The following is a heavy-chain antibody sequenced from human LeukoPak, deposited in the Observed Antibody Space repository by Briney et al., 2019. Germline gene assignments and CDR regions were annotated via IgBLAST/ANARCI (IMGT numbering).Heavy chain of an antibody. D-gene: IGHD5-12*01. CDR3: AREWRIRDYYYYMDV. J-gene: IGHJ6*03. CDR2: INHSGST. V-gene: IGHV4-34*01. Sequence: SETLSLTCAVYGGSFSGYYWSWLRQPPGKGLEWIGEINHSGSTNYNPSLKSRVTISVDTSKNQFSLKLSSVTAADTAVYYCAREWRIRDYYYYMDVWGKGTTVTVSS. CDR1: GGSFSGYY.